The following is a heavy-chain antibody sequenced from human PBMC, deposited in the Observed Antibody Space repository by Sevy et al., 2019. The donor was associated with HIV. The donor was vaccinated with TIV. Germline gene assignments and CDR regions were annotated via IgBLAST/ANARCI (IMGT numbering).Heavy chain of an antibody. Sequence: SETLSLTCTVSGGSISSYYWSWIRQPPGKGLEWIGYIYYSGSTNYNPSLESRVTISVDTSKNQFSLKLSSVTAADTAVYYCARDGNEQHYYYYCMDVWGKGTTVTVSS. CDR1: GGSISSYY. D-gene: IGHD6-13*01. CDR3: ARDGNEQHYYYYCMDV. J-gene: IGHJ6*03. CDR2: IYYSGST. V-gene: IGHV4-59*01.